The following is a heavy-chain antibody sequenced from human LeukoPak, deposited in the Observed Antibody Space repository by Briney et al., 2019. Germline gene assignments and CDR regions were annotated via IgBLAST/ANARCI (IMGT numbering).Heavy chain of an antibody. D-gene: IGHD5-18*01. V-gene: IGHV3-23*01. J-gene: IGHJ4*02. CDR1: GFTFSSYA. CDR3: AKDTGYNYGYDY. Sequence: PGRSLRLSCAASGFTFSSYAMNWVRQAPGKGLQWVSVISTTSLNTYYADSVKGRFTISRDNSKNMLYLQMNSLRAEDTAIYYCAKDTGYNYGYDYWGQGTLATVSS. CDR2: ISTTSLNT.